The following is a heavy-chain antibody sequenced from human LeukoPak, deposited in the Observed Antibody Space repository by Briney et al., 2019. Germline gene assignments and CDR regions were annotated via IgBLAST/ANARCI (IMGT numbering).Heavy chain of an antibody. CDR3: ATVWAYSSRS. V-gene: IGHV3-23*01. CDR2: IIASGGST. J-gene: IGHJ4*02. CDR1: GFTFSRLS. Sequence: GSLTPSWAPSGFTFSRLSVGWVRQAPREGLGWVAPIIASGGSTYYAAYVKGRFTISRDNSNNTLYLQMHSLRAEDTAVYYCATVWAYSSRSWGQGTLVTVSS. D-gene: IGHD6-13*01.